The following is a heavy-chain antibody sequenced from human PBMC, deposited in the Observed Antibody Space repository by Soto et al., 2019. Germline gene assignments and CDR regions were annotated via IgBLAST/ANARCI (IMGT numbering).Heavy chain of an antibody. CDR1: GFTFGSYA. J-gene: IGHJ5*02. D-gene: IGHD3-10*01. V-gene: IGHV3-23*01. CDR3: PKDSLNYYYSSGPLDP. CDR2: ISGSGSKT. Sequence: PGGSLRLSCAASGFTFGSYAMSWVRQAPGKGLEWVSTISGSGSKTYYADSVKGRFTISKDNSTSTLNLQMNSPRAEDTAVYYCPKDSLNYYYSSGPLDPGGKGTLVTFPS.